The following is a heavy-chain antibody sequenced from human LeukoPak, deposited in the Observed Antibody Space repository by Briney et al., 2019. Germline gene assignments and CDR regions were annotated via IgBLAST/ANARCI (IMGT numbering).Heavy chain of an antibody. D-gene: IGHD3-22*01. CDR2: ISAYNGNT. CDR3: ARDDRDYYDSSGSYAFAFDI. CDR1: GYTFTSYG. J-gene: IGHJ3*02. Sequence: ASVKVSCKASGYTFTSYGIRWVRQAPGQGLEWMGWISAYNGNTNYAQKLQGRVTMTTDTSTSTAYMELRSLRSDDTAVYYCARDDRDYYDSSGSYAFAFDIWGQGTMVTVSS. V-gene: IGHV1-18*01.